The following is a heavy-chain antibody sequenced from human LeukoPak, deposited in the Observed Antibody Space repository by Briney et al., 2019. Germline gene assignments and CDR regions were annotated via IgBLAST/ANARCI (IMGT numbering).Heavy chain of an antibody. Sequence: SETLSLTCTVSGGSISGYYWSWIRQPPGKGLEWIGYIYYSGSTNYNPSLKSRVTISLDTSKNQFSLKLSSVTPADTAVYYCARALIAAAAYYPWGQGTLVTVSS. V-gene: IGHV4-59*01. CDR3: ARALIAAAAYYP. J-gene: IGHJ5*02. CDR1: GGSISGYY. CDR2: IYYSGST. D-gene: IGHD6-13*01.